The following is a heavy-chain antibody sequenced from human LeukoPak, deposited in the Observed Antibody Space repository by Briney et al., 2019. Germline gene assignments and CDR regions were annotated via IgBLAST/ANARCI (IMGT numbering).Heavy chain of an antibody. D-gene: IGHD3-22*01. CDR1: GYTFTSYA. V-gene: IGHV7-4-1*02. Sequence: ASVKVSFTASGYTFTSYAMNWVRQAPGQGLEWMGWINTNTGNPTYAQGFTGRFVFSLDTSVSTAYLQISSLKAEDTAVYYCARDHASRYYYDSSGYYPLDYWGQGTLVTVSS. CDR3: ARDHASRYYYDSSGYYPLDY. J-gene: IGHJ4*02. CDR2: INTNTGNP.